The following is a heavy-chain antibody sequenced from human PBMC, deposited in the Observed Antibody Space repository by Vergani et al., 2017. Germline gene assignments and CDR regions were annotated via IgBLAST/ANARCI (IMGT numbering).Heavy chain of an antibody. Sequence: EVQLLESGGGLVQPGGSLRLSCAASGFTFSSYAMSWVRQAPGKGLEWVSAISGSGGSTYYADSVKGRFTISRDTSKNTLYLQMNSLTAEDTAVYYCAKESTGGWSLMIDYWGQGTLVTVSS. CDR2: ISGSGGST. D-gene: IGHD6-19*01. V-gene: IGHV3-23*01. J-gene: IGHJ4*02. CDR1: GFTFSSYA. CDR3: AKESTGGWSLMIDY.